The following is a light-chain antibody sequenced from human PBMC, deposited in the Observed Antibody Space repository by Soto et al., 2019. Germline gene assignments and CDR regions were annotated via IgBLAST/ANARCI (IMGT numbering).Light chain of an antibody. CDR3: QTWGTGIAV. Sequence: QSVLTQSPSASASLGASVKLTCTLSSGHSSYAIAWHQQQPEKGPRYLMKLNSDGSHSKGDGIPDRFSGSSSGAERYLTISSLQSEDEADYYCQTWGTGIAVFGGGTQLTVL. J-gene: IGLJ7*01. V-gene: IGLV4-69*01. CDR1: SGHSSYA. CDR2: LNSDGSH.